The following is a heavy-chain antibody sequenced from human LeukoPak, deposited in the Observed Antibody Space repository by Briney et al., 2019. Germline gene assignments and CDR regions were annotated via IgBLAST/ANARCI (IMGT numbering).Heavy chain of an antibody. CDR2: IYPGDSDT. D-gene: IGHD3-10*01. Sequence: GESLKISCKGSGYSFTSYWIGWVRQMPGKGLEWMGIIYPGDSDTRYSPSFQGQVSISADKSINTAYLQWSSLKASDTAMYYCARHYYGSGSYFSAFDIWGQGTMVTVSS. V-gene: IGHV5-51*01. CDR3: ARHYYGSGSYFSAFDI. J-gene: IGHJ3*02. CDR1: GYSFTSYW.